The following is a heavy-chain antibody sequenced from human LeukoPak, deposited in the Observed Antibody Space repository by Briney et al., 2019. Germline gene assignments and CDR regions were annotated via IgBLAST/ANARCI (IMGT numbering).Heavy chain of an antibody. CDR2: INPSGGST. V-gene: IGHV1-46*01. CDR3: ARGALYCTNGVCYDYYYYGMDV. CDR1: GYTFTSYY. D-gene: IGHD2-8*01. J-gene: IGHJ6*02. Sequence: ASVKISCKASGYTFTSYYMHWVRQAPGQGLEWMGIINPSGGSTSYAQKFQGRVTMTRDTSTSTVYMELSSLRSEDTAVYYCARGALYCTNGVCYDYYYYGMDVWGQGTTVTVSS.